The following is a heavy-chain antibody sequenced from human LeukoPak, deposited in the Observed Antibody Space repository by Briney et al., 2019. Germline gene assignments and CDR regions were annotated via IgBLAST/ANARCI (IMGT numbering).Heavy chain of an antibody. CDR1: GYTXTSYY. J-gene: IGHJ5*02. D-gene: IGHD5-12*01. V-gene: IGHV1-46*01. CDR2: IYPSGGGT. Sequence: ASVKVSCKASGYTXTSYYMHWVRQAPGHGLVWMGIIYPSGGGTSYAQKFQGRVTMTRDTSTSTLYMELSSLTSEDTAVYYCARAYSGYSIDLWGQGTLVTVSS. CDR3: ARAYSGYSIDL.